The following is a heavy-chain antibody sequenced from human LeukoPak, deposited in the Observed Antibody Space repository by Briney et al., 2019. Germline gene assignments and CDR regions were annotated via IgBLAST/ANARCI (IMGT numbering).Heavy chain of an antibody. V-gene: IGHV1-46*01. CDR3: AAETEVDFQH. D-gene: IGHD1-1*01. CDR1: GYTFTSYY. Sequence: VASVKVSCKASGYTFTSYYMHWVRQAPGQGLEWMGIINPSGGSTSYAQKFQGRVTITADESTSTAYMELSSLRSEDTAVYYCAAETEVDFQHWGQGTLVTVSS. CDR2: INPSGGST. J-gene: IGHJ1*01.